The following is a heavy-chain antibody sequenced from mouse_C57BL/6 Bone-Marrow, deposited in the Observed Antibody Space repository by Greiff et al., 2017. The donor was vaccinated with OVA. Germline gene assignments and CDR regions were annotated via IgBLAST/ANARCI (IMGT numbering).Heavy chain of an antibody. Sequence: VQLQQPGAELVKPGASVKLSCKASGYTFTSYWMQWVKQRPGQGLEWIGEIDPSDSYTNYNQKFKGKATLTVDTSSSTAYMQLSSLTSEDSAVYYCARLGLGSRVDYFDYWGQGTTLTVSS. J-gene: IGHJ2*01. V-gene: IGHV1-50*01. CDR2: IDPSDSYT. D-gene: IGHD1-1*01. CDR1: GYTFTSYW. CDR3: ARLGLGSRVDYFDY.